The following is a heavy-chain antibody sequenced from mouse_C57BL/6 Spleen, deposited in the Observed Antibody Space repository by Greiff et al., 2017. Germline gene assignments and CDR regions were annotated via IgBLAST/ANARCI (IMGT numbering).Heavy chain of an antibody. CDR3: ARSLYYYGSSYDYFDY. V-gene: IGHV1-81*01. CDR2: IYPRSGNT. CDR1: GYTFTSYG. D-gene: IGHD1-1*01. Sequence: VQLQQSGAELARPGASVKLSCKASGYTFTSYGISWVKQRTGQGLEWIGEIYPRSGNTYYNEKFKGKATLTADKSSSTAYMELRSLTSEDSAVYFCARSLYYYGSSYDYFDYWGQGTTLTVSS. J-gene: IGHJ2*01.